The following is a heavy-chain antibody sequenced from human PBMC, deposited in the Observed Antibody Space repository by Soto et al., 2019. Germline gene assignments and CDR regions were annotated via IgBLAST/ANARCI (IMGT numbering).Heavy chain of an antibody. CDR2: LSGSGSST. CDR3: ATRRDASYYYYGMDV. D-gene: IGHD2-2*01. J-gene: IGHJ6*02. CDR1: GFTFTAYA. Sequence: EVQLLEAGGGLVQPGGSLRLSCAASGFTFTAYAMTWVRQAPGKGLEWVSALSGSGSSTYYADSVKGRFTISRDNSKNTLFLQMNSLRAADTAVYYCATRRDASYYYYGMDVWRQGATVTVSS. V-gene: IGHV3-23*01.